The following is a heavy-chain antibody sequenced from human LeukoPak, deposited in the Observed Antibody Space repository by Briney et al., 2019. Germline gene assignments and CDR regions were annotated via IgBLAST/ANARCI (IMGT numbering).Heavy chain of an antibody. J-gene: IGHJ6*03. Sequence: PSETLSLTCAVYGGSFRGYYWSWIRQPPGKGLEWIGEINHSGSTNYNPSLKSRVTISVDTSKNQLSLQLSSVTAADTAVYYCARGLITMVRGVIVEYYYYYMDVWGKGTTVTVSS. CDR1: GGSFRGYY. D-gene: IGHD3-10*01. CDR2: INHSGST. CDR3: ARGLITMVRGVIVEYYYYYMDV. V-gene: IGHV4-34*01.